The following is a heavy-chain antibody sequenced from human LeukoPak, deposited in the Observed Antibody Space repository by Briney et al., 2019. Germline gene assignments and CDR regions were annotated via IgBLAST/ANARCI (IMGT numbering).Heavy chain of an antibody. J-gene: IGHJ6*03. CDR3: ARLSRVSNHMDV. CDR2: FYTSDNT. D-gene: IGHD3-16*01. Sequence: SETLSLTCTVSGGSISGYYWSWIRQPAGKGLEWIGRFYTSDNTNYNPSLKSRVTVSVDTSKNQLSLKLSSVTAADTAVCYCARLSRVSNHMDVWGKGTTVTVSS. CDR1: GGSISGYY. V-gene: IGHV4-4*07.